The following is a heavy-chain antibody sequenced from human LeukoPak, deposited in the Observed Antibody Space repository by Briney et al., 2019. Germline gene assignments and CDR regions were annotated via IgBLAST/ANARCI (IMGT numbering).Heavy chain of an antibody. Sequence: ASVKVSCKASGYIFTGYYMHWVRQAPGQGLEWMGWINPNSGATNYAQKFQGRVTMTRDTSISTAYMELSRLRSDDTAFYYCAFFEYSSSSSHYWGQGTLVTVSS. V-gene: IGHV1-2*02. J-gene: IGHJ4*02. CDR2: INPNSGAT. D-gene: IGHD6-6*01. CDR1: GYIFTGYY. CDR3: AFFEYSSSSSHY.